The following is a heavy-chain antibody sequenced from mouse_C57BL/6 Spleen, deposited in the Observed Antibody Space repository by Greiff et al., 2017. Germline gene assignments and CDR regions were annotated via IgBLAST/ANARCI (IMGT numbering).Heavy chain of an antibody. V-gene: IGHV1-53*01. CDR1: GYTFTSYW. D-gene: IGHD1-1*01. CDR3: AREDLDYYGSSSFAY. Sequence: QVQLQQPGTELVKPGASVKLSCTASGYTFTSYWMHWVKQRPGQGLEWIGNVNPSNGGTNYTEKFKSKATLTVDKSSSTAYMQLSSLTSEDSAVYYWAREDLDYYGSSSFAYWGQGTLVTVAA. J-gene: IGHJ3*01. CDR2: VNPSNGGT.